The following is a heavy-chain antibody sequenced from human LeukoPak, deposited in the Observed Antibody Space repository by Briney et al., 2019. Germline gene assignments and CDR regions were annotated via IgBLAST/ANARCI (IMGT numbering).Heavy chain of an antibody. D-gene: IGHD2-15*01. CDR3: TKNAGRGRPSDL. V-gene: IGHV4-59*02. CDR1: GDSVSSSY. Sequence: PSETLSLTCTVSGDSVSSSYWSWVRQPPGKGLEWLAYIYYTGVTNYNPSLKSRVTISLDMSRNQVSLKLPSVTAADTAVYYCTKNAGRGRPSDLWGQGTLVTVSS. CDR2: IYYTGVT. J-gene: IGHJ5*02.